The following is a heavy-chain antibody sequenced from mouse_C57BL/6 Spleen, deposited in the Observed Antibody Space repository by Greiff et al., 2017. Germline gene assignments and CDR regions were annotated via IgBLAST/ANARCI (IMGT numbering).Heavy chain of an antibody. CDR3: ARGGALYYGNYWAAY. CDR2: IYPSDSET. V-gene: IGHV1-61*01. J-gene: IGHJ3*01. D-gene: IGHD2-1*01. CDR1: GYTFTSYW. Sequence: QVQLQQPGAELVRPGSSVKLSCKASGYTFTSYWMDWVKQRPGQGLEWIGNIYPSDSETHYNQKFKDKATLTVDKSSSTAYMQLSSLTSEDSAVYYWARGGALYYGNYWAAYWGQGTLVTVSA.